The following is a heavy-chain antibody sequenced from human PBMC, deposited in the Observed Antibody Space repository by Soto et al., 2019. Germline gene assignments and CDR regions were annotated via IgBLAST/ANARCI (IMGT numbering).Heavy chain of an antibody. V-gene: IGHV1-18*01. J-gene: IGHJ6*02. D-gene: IGHD1-1*01. CDR1: GYTSTSYG. Sequence: ASVKVSCKASGYTSTSYGISWVRQAPGQGLEWMGWISAYNGNTNYAQKLQGRVTMTTDTSTSTAYMELRSLRSDDTAVYYCARDGDLEHYYYYYGMDVWGQGTTVTVSS. CDR2: ISAYNGNT. CDR3: ARDGDLEHYYYYYGMDV.